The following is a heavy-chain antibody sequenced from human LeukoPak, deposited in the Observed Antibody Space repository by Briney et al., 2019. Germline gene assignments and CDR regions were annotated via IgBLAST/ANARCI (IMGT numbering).Heavy chain of an antibody. Sequence: GSLRLSCVVSTFTFSDYWMSWVRQAPGKGLEWVANIKQDGCEKYYVDSVKGRFTISRDNAKNSLYLQMNSLRVEDTAVYYCAKNRLALNNWGQGTLVTVSS. CDR2: IKQDGCEK. CDR3: AKNRLALNN. J-gene: IGHJ4*02. CDR1: TFTFSDYW. V-gene: IGHV3-7*03.